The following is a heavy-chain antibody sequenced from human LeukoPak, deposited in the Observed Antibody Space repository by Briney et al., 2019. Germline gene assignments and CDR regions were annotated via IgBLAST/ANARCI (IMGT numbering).Heavy chain of an antibody. Sequence: SETLSLTCTVSGGSISSSYYWSWIRQPAGKGLEWIGRIYTSGSTNYNPSLKSRVTISVDTSKNQFSLKLSSVTAADTAVYYCAGHRGAMVFDYWGQGTLVTVSS. D-gene: IGHD3-10*01. CDR3: AGHRGAMVFDY. V-gene: IGHV4-61*02. J-gene: IGHJ4*02. CDR2: IYTSGST. CDR1: GGSISSSYY.